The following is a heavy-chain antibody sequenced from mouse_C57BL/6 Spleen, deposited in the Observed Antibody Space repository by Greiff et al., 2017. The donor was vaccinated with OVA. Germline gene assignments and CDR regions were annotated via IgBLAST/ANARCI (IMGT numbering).Heavy chain of an antibody. V-gene: IGHV1-53*01. J-gene: IGHJ2*01. CDR3: AREDLNYYGSSYFDY. D-gene: IGHD1-1*01. CDR2: INPNNGGT. CDR1: GYTFTSYW. Sequence: QVHVKQSGTELVKPGASVKLSCKASGYTFTSYWMHWVKQRPGQGLEWIGNINPNNGGTNYNEKFKSKATLTVDKSSSTAYMQLSSLTSEDSAVYYCAREDLNYYGSSYFDYWGQGTTLTVSS.